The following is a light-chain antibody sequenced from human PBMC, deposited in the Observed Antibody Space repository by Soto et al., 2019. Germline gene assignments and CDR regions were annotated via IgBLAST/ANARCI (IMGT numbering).Light chain of an antibody. CDR2: EVS. V-gene: IGLV2-14*01. Sequence: QSALTQPASVSGSPGQSITISCTGTSSDVGGYNYVSWYQQHPGKAPKLMICEVSNRPSGVSNRFSGSKSGNTASLTISGLQAEDEADYYCSSYTSSSIDYVFGPGTKLTVL. J-gene: IGLJ1*01. CDR3: SSYTSSSIDYV. CDR1: SSDVGGYNY.